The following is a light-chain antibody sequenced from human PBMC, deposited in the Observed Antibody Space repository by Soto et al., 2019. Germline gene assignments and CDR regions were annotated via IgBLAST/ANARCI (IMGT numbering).Light chain of an antibody. CDR3: AAWDDSLNGSYV. CDR2: INN. V-gene: IGLV1-44*01. J-gene: IGLJ1*01. Sequence: QSLLSKPPSASGTPGQRVTISFSGSSSNIVSNTVNWYQQLPRTAPKLLIYINNQRPAGVPDRFSVSKSGTSASLAISGLQSEDEADYYCAAWDDSLNGSYVFGTGTKVTVL. CDR1: SSNIVSNT.